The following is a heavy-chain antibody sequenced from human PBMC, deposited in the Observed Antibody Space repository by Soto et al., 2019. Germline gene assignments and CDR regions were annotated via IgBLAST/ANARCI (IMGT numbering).Heavy chain of an antibody. CDR1: GFTFSDYY. V-gene: IGHV3-11*06. CDR2: ISSSSSHT. D-gene: IGHD6-6*01. CDR3: ARSSISAGWLDP. J-gene: IGHJ5*02. Sequence: PGGSLRLSCAASGFTFSDYYMTWIRQAPGKGLEWVSYISSSSSHTNYGDSVKGRFTISRDNAKKSLYLQMNSLRAEDTAVYYCARSSISAGWLDPWGQGTLVTVSS.